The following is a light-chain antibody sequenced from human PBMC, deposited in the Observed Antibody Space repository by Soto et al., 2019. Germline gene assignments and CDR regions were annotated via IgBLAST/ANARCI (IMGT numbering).Light chain of an antibody. CDR3: QQYGSSPYT. J-gene: IGKJ2*01. CDR2: GAS. Sequence: EIVLTQSPGTLSLSPGERATLSCRASQSVSSSYLAWYQQKPGQAPRLLIYGASSRATGIPDRFSGSGSGTAFTLTISRLEPEDFAVYYRQQYGSSPYTFGQWTKLEIK. V-gene: IGKV3-20*01. CDR1: QSVSSSY.